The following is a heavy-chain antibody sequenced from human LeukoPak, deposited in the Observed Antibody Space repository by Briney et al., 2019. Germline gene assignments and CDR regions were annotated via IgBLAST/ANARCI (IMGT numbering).Heavy chain of an antibody. Sequence: GGSLRLSCAASGFTFSSYAMSWVRQAPGKGLDWVSAITATGGNTYHADSLKGRFTISRDNSKNTLFLQMNSLTVEDTAVYYCAKGSSSSRPYNFDYWGQETLVTVSS. CDR1: GFTFSSYA. CDR3: AKGSSSSRPYNFDY. V-gene: IGHV3-23*01. J-gene: IGHJ4*02. D-gene: IGHD6-6*01. CDR2: ITATGGNT.